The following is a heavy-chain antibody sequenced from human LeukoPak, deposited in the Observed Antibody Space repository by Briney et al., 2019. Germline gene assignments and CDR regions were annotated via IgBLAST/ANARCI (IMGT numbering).Heavy chain of an antibody. CDR3: ARKTGMTGEAFDY. CDR2: IKVDGSEK. D-gene: IGHD1-1*01. CDR1: GFTFSNYW. Sequence: GGSLRLSCTASGFTFSNYWMSWVRQAPGKGLEWVANIKVDGSEKYYLDSVKGRFTISRDNAKNSVYLQVNSLRTEDTAVYYCARKTGMTGEAFDYWGQGTLVTVSS. J-gene: IGHJ4*02. V-gene: IGHV3-7*03.